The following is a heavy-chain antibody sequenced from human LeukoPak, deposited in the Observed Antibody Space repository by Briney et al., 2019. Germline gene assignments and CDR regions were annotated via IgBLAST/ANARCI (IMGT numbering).Heavy chain of an antibody. CDR1: GYTFTSYG. Sequence: ASVKVSCKASGYTFTSYGISWVRQAPGQGLEWMGWISAYNGNTNYAQKLQGRVTMTTDTSTSTAYMELRSLRSDDTAVYYCARAGPYYYDSSGYTFGYWGQGTLVTVSS. CDR2: ISAYNGNT. V-gene: IGHV1-18*01. CDR3: ARAGPYYYDSSGYTFGY. D-gene: IGHD3-22*01. J-gene: IGHJ4*02.